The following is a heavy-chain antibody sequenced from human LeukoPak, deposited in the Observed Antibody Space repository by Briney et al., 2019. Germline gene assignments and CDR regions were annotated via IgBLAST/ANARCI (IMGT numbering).Heavy chain of an antibody. Sequence: GGSLRLSCSASGFTFSSYAMHWVRQAPGKGLEYVSAISSNGGSTYYADSVKGRFTISRDNSKNTLYLQMSSLRAVDTAVYYCVKNAQWLVLGDAFDIWGQGTMVTVSS. J-gene: IGHJ3*02. D-gene: IGHD6-19*01. V-gene: IGHV3-64D*06. CDR3: VKNAQWLVLGDAFDI. CDR2: ISSNGGST. CDR1: GFTFSSYA.